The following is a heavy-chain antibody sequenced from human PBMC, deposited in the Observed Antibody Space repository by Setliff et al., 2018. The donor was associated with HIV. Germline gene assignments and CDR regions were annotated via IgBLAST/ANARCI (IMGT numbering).Heavy chain of an antibody. CDR2: IIPALYTP. V-gene: IGHV1-69*13. CDR3: ARGPYYDSNGYHLSSDY. D-gene: IGHD3-22*01. J-gene: IGHJ4*02. CDR1: GDTFSSYA. Sequence: GASVKVSCKASGDTFSSYAIRWVRQAPGQGLEWMAGIIPALYTPNYEQKFRGRLTITADESTTTAYMELSSLRSEDTAVYYCARGPYYDSNGYHLSSDYWGQGTLVTVSS.